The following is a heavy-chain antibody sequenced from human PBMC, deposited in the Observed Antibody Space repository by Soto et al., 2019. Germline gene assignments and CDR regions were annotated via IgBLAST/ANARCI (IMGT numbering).Heavy chain of an antibody. CDR2: ISYDGSNK. CDR3: ARDPRTTIVVVITDDAFDI. J-gene: IGHJ3*02. CDR1: RFTFSSYA. D-gene: IGHD3-22*01. Sequence: QVQLVESGGGVVQPGRSLRLSCAASRFTFSSYAMHWVRQAPGKGLEWVAVISYDGSNKYYADSVKGRFTISRDNSKNTLYLQMNSLRAEDTAVYYCARDPRTTIVVVITDDAFDIWGQGTMVTVSS. V-gene: IGHV3-30-3*01.